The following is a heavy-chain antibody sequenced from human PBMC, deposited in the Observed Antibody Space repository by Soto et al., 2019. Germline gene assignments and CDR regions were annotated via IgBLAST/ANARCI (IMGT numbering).Heavy chain of an antibody. V-gene: IGHV3-15*07. Sequence: GGSLRLSCATSGFSLSYTFMNWVRQAPGKGLEWVGRIKAKNDGEATDYAAPVKGRFTISRDDSKNTLYLQMNSLKTEDTAVYYCTTEYYYRLDYWGQGTLVTVSS. D-gene: IGHD3-10*01. CDR2: IKAKNDGEAT. CDR3: TTEYYYRLDY. J-gene: IGHJ4*02. CDR1: GFSLSYTF.